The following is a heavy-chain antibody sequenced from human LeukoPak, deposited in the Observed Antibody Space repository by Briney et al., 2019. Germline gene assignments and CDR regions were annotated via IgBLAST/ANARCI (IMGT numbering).Heavy chain of an antibody. CDR2: IYYSEST. J-gene: IGHJ5*02. Sequence: SETLSLTCNVSGGSISNDGYYWGWIRQHPGKGLEWLGYIYYSESTYYNPSLKSRVTLSVDTSKSQFSLRLSSVTAADTAVYYCARDLTGDQFFDPWGQGTLVTVSS. CDR3: ARDLTGDQFFDP. CDR1: GGSISNDGYY. V-gene: IGHV4-31*03. D-gene: IGHD7-27*01.